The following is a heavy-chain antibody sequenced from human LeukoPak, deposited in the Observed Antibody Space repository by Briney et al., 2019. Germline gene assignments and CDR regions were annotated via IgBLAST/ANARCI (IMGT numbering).Heavy chain of an antibody. V-gene: IGHV3-74*01. J-gene: IGHJ3*02. CDR1: GFTVSNYW. Sequence: GGSLRLSCAASGFTVSNYWMSWVRQAPGKGLVWISRISGEGRTISYADSVKGRFTISRDNAKNTVSLQMNSLRGEDTAVYYCGREDRIVLGNDALDIWGQGTMVTVSS. CDR2: ISGEGRTI. D-gene: IGHD2-8*01. CDR3: GREDRIVLGNDALDI.